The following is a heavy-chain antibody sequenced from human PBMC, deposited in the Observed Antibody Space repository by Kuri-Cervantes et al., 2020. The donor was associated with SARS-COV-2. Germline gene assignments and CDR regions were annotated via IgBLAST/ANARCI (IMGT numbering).Heavy chain of an antibody. V-gene: IGHV3-48*02. Sequence: GESLKISCAASGFTFSSYSMNWVRQAPGKGLEWVSYISSSSSTIYYADSVKGRFTISRDNAKNSLYLQMNSLRDEDTAVYYCARGYCGSTSCPPYYYYGMDVWGQGTTVTVSS. D-gene: IGHD2-2*01. CDR1: GFTFSSYS. CDR2: ISSSSSTI. J-gene: IGHJ6*02. CDR3: ARGYCGSTSCPPYYYYGMDV.